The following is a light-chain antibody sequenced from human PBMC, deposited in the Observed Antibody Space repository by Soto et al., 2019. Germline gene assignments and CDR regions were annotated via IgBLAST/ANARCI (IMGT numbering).Light chain of an antibody. CDR1: QSISSY. J-gene: IGKJ3*01. CDR2: DAS. V-gene: IGKV3-11*01. CDR3: QQRFTWPS. Sequence: ETVLTQSPATLSLSPGERATLSCRASQSISSYLAWYQQKPGQAPRLLIYDASIRATGIPARFSGSGSGTEFTLTISSLEPEDFAIYYCQQRFTWPSFGPGTKVDIK.